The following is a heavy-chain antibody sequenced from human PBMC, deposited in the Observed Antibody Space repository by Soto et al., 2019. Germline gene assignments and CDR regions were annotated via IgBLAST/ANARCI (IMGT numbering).Heavy chain of an antibody. J-gene: IGHJ4*02. CDR2: ISGSGDST. Sequence: EVQLLDSGGGLVQPGGSLRLSCAASGFTFSSYAMNWVRQAPGQGLEWVSVISGSGDSTYYADSVKGRFTISRDNSKNTLYLQMNSLRAEDTAVYYCARRGPGTYFDYWGQGTLVTVSS. CDR3: ARRGPGTYFDY. CDR1: GFTFSSYA. D-gene: IGHD6-13*01. V-gene: IGHV3-23*01.